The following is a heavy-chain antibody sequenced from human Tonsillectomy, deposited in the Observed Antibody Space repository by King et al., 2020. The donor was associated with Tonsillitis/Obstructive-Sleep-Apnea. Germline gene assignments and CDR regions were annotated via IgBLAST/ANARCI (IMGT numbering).Heavy chain of an antibody. J-gene: IGHJ6*03. CDR2: IRSKAYGGTT. CDR1: GFTFGDYA. Sequence: VQLVESGGGLVKPGRSLRLSCTASGFTFGDYAMSWFRQAPGKGLEWVGFIRSKAYGGTTAYAASVKGRFTISRDDSKSIAYLQMNSLKTEDTAVYYCTRSQWELPYYYYYYMDVWGKGTTVTVSS. D-gene: IGHD1-26*01. V-gene: IGHV3-49*05. CDR3: TRSQWELPYYYYYYMDV.